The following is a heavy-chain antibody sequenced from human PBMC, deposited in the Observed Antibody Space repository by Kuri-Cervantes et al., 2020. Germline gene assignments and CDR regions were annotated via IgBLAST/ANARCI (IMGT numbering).Heavy chain of an antibody. V-gene: IGHV3-30*01. CDR1: GFTFSNSV. CDR2: MAHDDENNK. J-gene: IGHJ3*02. CDR3: AKEISPFNAFDI. Sequence: GESLKISCAASGFTFSNSVIHWVRQAPDKGLEWLAVMAHDDENNKSYADPVKGRFTISRDNSKNTLYLQINSLRAEDTAVYFCAKEISPFNAFDIWGQGTMVTVSS.